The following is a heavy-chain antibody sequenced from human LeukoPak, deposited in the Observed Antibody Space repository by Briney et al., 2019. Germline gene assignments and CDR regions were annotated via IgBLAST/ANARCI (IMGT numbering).Heavy chain of an antibody. Sequence: GGSLRLSCAASGFTFSSYWMHWVRQAPGKGLVWVSRINSDGSSTSYADSVKGRFTISRDNSKNTLYLQMNSLRAEDTALYYCVRDFEWSFDTWAQGTLVTVSS. D-gene: IGHD3-3*01. CDR2: INSDGSST. V-gene: IGHV3-74*01. CDR1: GFTFSSYW. CDR3: VRDFEWSFDT. J-gene: IGHJ4*02.